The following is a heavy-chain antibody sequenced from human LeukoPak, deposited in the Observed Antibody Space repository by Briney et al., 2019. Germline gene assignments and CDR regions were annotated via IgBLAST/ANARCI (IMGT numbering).Heavy chain of an antibody. CDR1: GGSFSGYY. Sequence: SETLSLTCAVYGGSFSGYYWSWIRQPPGKGLEWIGEINHSGSTNYNPSLKSLVTISVDTSKNQFSLKLSSVTAADTAVYYCARRNERRAPGAFDIWGQGTMVTVSS. CDR2: INHSGST. D-gene: IGHD1-1*01. V-gene: IGHV4-34*01. J-gene: IGHJ3*02. CDR3: ARRNERRAPGAFDI.